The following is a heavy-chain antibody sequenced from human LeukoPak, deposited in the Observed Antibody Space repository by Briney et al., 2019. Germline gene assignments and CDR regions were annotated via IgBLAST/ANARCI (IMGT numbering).Heavy chain of an antibody. Sequence: ASVKVSCKASGYTFTSYYMHWVRQAPGQGLEWMGIINPSGGSTSYAQKFQGRVTMTRDTSTSTVYMELSSLRSEDTAVYYCARVAPDYYGSGSYPLDYWGQGTLVTVSS. CDR3: ARVAPDYYGSGSYPLDY. D-gene: IGHD3-10*01. CDR1: GYTFTSYY. CDR2: INPSGGST. J-gene: IGHJ4*02. V-gene: IGHV1-46*01.